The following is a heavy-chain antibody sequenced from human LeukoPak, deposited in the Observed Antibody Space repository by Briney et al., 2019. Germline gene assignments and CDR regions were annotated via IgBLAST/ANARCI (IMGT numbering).Heavy chain of an antibody. CDR1: GFTFSNYA. V-gene: IGHV3-23*01. Sequence: PGGSLRLSCAASGFTFSNYAIHWVRQAPGKGLEWVSAISGSGGSTYYADSVKGRFTISRDNSKNTLYLQMNSLRAEDTAVYYCAKAPYSSSWYYFDYWGQGTLVTVSS. CDR2: ISGSGGST. CDR3: AKAPYSSSWYYFDY. D-gene: IGHD6-13*01. J-gene: IGHJ4*02.